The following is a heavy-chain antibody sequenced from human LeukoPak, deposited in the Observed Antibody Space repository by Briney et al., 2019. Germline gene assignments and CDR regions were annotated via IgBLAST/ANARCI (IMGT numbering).Heavy chain of an antibody. J-gene: IGHJ5*02. Sequence: SETLSLTCTVSGDSISSHYWSWIRQPAGEGLEWIGRIYTSGSTNSNPSLKSRVTMSLDTSKNQFSLRLSSVTASDTAVYYCARDRSSSWYTDPRWFDPWGQENLVTVSS. D-gene: IGHD6-13*01. CDR2: IYTSGST. V-gene: IGHV4-4*07. CDR3: ARDRSSSWYTDPRWFDP. CDR1: GDSISSHY.